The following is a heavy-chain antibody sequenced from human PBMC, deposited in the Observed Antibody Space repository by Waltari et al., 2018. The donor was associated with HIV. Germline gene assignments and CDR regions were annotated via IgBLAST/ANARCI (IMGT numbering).Heavy chain of an antibody. CDR2: IYPGDADT. D-gene: IGHD3-22*01. V-gene: IGHV5-51*03. CDR3: ATSRSTYYDTGGYFDY. CDR1: GYSFTSYW. J-gene: IGHJ4*02. Sequence: EVQLVQSGAEVKKPGESLKISCKASGYSFTSYWIGWVLQMPGKGLEWMGIIYPGDADTSYSPSCQGQVTISADKSISTAYLQWSSLKASDTAMYYCATSRSTYYDTGGYFDYWGQGTLVTVSS.